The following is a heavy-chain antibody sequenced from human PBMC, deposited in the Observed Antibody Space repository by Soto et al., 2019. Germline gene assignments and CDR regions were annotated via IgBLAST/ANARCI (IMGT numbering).Heavy chain of an antibody. J-gene: IGHJ6*02. CDR3: ARTLIMEAVALGCYYGMDV. CDR1: GGSVSSGSYY. CDR2: IYYSGST. D-gene: IGHD3-22*01. V-gene: IGHV4-61*01. Sequence: PSETLSLTCTVFGGSVSSGSYYWNWIRQPPGKGLEWIGYIYYSGSTNYNPSLKSRVTISVDRSYNQFSLKLTSVTAADTAVYYCARTLIMEAVALGCYYGMDVWGQGAPVTLSS.